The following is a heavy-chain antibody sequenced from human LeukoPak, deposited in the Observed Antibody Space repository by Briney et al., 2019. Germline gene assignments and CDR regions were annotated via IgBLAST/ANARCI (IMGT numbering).Heavy chain of an antibody. Sequence: GGSLRLSCAASGFTFSSYGMSWVRQAPGKGLEWVSAISGSGGSTYYADSVKGRFTISRDNAKNSLYLQMNSLRAEDTAVYYCARLNCSGGSCYSGWFDPWGQGTLVTVSS. CDR3: ARLNCSGGSCYSGWFDP. J-gene: IGHJ5*02. V-gene: IGHV3-23*01. CDR1: GFTFSSYG. D-gene: IGHD2-15*01. CDR2: ISGSGGST.